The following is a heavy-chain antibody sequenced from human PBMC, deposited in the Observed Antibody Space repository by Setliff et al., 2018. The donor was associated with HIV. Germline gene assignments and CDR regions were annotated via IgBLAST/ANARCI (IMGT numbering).Heavy chain of an antibody. J-gene: IGHJ4*02. CDR2: IYYSGST. D-gene: IGHD6-6*01. CDR3: AGEYSSSSPFEY. CDR1: GGSISSHY. Sequence: SETLSLTCTVSGGSISSHYWSWIRQPPGKRLEWIGYIYYSGSTNYNPSLKSRVTISVDTSKNQFSLKLSSVTAADTAVYYCAGEYSSSSPFEYWGRGTLVTVSS. V-gene: IGHV4-59*08.